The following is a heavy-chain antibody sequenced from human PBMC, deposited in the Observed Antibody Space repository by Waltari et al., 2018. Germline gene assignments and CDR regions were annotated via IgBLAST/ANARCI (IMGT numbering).Heavy chain of an antibody. CDR3: ARSSGYDVFEI. CDR2: ISNTPATI. V-gene: IGHV3-48*04. CDR1: GLSFGSYS. J-gene: IGHJ3*02. Sequence: EVKLEESGGGWVQPGGSLRLSCAGSGLSFGSYSMNWVRQAPGKGPAWVSDISNTPATIFYADSVKGRFTISRDNAETSLYLQMHSLRAEDTAVYYCARSSGYDVFEIWGQGTMVTVSS. D-gene: IGHD3-22*01.